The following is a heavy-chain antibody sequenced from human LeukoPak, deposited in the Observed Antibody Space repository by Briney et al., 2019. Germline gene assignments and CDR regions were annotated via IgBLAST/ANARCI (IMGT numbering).Heavy chain of an antibody. Sequence: PSETLSLTCAVYGGSFSGYYWSWLRQPPGKGLEWIGEINHSGSTNYNPSLKSRVTISVDTSKNQFSLKLSSVTVADTAVYYCAREWAGYYYDSSGYYYGLRSAGRAFDYWGQGTLVTVSS. CDR2: INHSGST. D-gene: IGHD3-22*01. V-gene: IGHV4-34*01. CDR3: AREWAGYYYDSSGYYYGLRSAGRAFDY. CDR1: GGSFSGYY. J-gene: IGHJ4*02.